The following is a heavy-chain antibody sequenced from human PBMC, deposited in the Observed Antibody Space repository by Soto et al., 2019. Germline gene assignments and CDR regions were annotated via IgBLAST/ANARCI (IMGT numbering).Heavy chain of an antibody. Sequence: SVKVSCKASGGTFSSYAISWVRQAPGQGLEWMGGIIPIFGTANYAQKFQGRVTITADKSTSTAYMELSSLRPEDTAVYYCARAGYDILTGYYPYYYYGMDVWGQGTTVTVSS. V-gene: IGHV1-69*06. J-gene: IGHJ6*02. CDR3: ARAGYDILTGYYPYYYYGMDV. D-gene: IGHD3-9*01. CDR1: GGTFSSYA. CDR2: IIPIFGTA.